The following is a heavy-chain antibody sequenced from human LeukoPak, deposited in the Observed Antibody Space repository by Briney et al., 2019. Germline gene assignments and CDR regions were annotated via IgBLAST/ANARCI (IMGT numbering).Heavy chain of an antibody. J-gene: IGHJ4*02. CDR1: GGAITTKSY. V-gene: IGHV4-39*07. D-gene: IGHD3-22*01. CDR2: TYHSGNT. Sequence: SETLSLTCTISGGAITTKSYWGWIRQPPGKGLEWIGSTYHSGNTYYSESLKSRVTISVDTSKNQFSLKLTSVTAADTAVYYCARPLLTDYYDSSGYGYWGQGTLVTVSS. CDR3: ARPLLTDYYDSSGYGY.